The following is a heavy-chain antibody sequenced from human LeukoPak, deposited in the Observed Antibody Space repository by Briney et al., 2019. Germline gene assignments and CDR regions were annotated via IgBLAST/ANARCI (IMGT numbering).Heavy chain of an antibody. CDR3: AKASWVSNVDAVL. D-gene: IGHD3-16*01. J-gene: IGHJ4*02. Sequence: PGGSLRLSCAAVGFTFKNYAMSWVRQSPARGLEWVSSLRGDGETFYAASVKGRFTLSRDHSRNTVFLQLNNLRVEDTAIYYCAKASWVSNVDAVLWGQGTVVTVSS. CDR2: LRGDGET. CDR1: GFTFKNYA. V-gene: IGHV3-23*01.